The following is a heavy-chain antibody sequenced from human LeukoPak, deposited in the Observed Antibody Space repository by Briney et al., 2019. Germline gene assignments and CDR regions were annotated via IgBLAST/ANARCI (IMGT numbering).Heavy chain of an antibody. CDR2: IIPIFGTA. CDR3: GTLLSNGPFDY. V-gene: IGHV1-69*05. Sequence: GSSVKVSCKASGGTFSSYAISWVRQAPGQGLEWMGRIIPIFGTANYAQKFQGRVTITTDESTSTAYMELSSLRSEDTAVYYCGTLLSNGPFDYWGQGSLVTVSS. CDR1: GGTFSSYA. J-gene: IGHJ4*02.